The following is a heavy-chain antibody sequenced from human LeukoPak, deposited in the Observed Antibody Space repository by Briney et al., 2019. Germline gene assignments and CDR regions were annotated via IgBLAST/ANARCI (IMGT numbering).Heavy chain of an antibody. D-gene: IGHD5-24*01. Sequence: GGSLRLSCAASGFTVSRNYMNWVRQAPGKGLEWVSTISGSGGTTNYADSVKGRFTISRDSSKSTLYLQMNSLRAEDTAVYFCAKGGPQFFDYWGQGSLVTVSS. CDR3: AKGGPQFFDY. CDR1: GFTVSRNY. V-gene: IGHV3-23*01. CDR2: ISGSGGTT. J-gene: IGHJ4*02.